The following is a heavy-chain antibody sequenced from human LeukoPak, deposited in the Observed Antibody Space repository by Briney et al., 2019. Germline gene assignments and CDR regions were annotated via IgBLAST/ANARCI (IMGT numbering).Heavy chain of an antibody. Sequence: AGGSLRLSCAASGFTFSSYSMNWVRQAPGKGLEWVSSISSSSSYIYYADSVKGRFTISRDNAKNSLYLQMNSLRAEDTAVYYCARDRVTMVRGHTAPQHWGQGTLVTVSS. J-gene: IGHJ1*01. D-gene: IGHD3-10*01. V-gene: IGHV3-21*01. CDR3: ARDRVTMVRGHTAPQH. CDR2: ISSSSSYI. CDR1: GFTFSSYS.